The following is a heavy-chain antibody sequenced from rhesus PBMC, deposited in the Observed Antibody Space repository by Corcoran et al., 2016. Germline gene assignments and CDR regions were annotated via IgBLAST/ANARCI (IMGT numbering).Heavy chain of an antibody. CDR1: GASISSNY. D-gene: IGHD3-16*01. Sequence: QVQLQESGPGLVKPSETLPLTCAVSGASISSNYWSWIRQAPGQGLEWIGRIYGSGGSTDYNPSLKSRVTISIDTSKNQFSLKLSSVTAADTAVYYCARSTYYYSGSYYFDYWGQGVLVTVSS. CDR2: IYGSGGST. CDR3: ARSTYYYSGSYYFDY. V-gene: IGHV4S2*01. J-gene: IGHJ4*01.